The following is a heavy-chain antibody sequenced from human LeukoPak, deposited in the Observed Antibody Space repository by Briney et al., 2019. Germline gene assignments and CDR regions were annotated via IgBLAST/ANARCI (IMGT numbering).Heavy chain of an antibody. V-gene: IGHV1-69*02. J-gene: IGHJ4*02. D-gene: IGHD3-22*01. CDR2: IIPILGIA. Sequence: ASVKVSCKASGGTFSSYTISWVRQAPGQGLEWMGRIIPILGIANYAQKFQGRATITADKSTSTAYMELSSLRSEDTAVYYCARMHYYDSSGYYFDYWGQGTLVTVSS. CDR3: ARMHYYDSSGYYFDY. CDR1: GGTFSSYT.